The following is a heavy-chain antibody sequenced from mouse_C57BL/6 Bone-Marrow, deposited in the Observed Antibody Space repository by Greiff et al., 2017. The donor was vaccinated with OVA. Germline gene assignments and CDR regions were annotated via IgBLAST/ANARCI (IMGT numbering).Heavy chain of an antibody. J-gene: IGHJ1*03. CDR1: GFTFSDYG. CDR2: ISNLAYSI. D-gene: IGHD1-1*01. CDR3: ARHITTVVATDWYFDV. V-gene: IGHV5-15*01. Sequence: DVQLQESGGGLVQPGGSLKLSCAASGFTFSDYGMAWVRQAPRKGPEWVAFISNLAYSIYYADTVTGRFTISRENAKNTLYLEMSSLRSEDTTMYYCARHITTVVATDWYFDVWGTGTTVTVSS.